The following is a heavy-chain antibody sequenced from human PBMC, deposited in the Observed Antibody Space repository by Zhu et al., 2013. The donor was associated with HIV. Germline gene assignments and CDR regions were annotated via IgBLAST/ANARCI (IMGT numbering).Heavy chain of an antibody. CDR1: GGTFSSYA. Sequence: QVQLVQSGAEVKKPGSSVKVSCKASGGTFSSYAISWVRQAPGQGLEWMGGIIPIFGTANYAQKFQGRVTITADESTSTAYMELSSLRSEDTAVYYCARDPMTTVTTGVYYYYGMDVWGQGTTVTVSS. D-gene: IGHD4-17*01. CDR2: IIPIFGTA. CDR3: ARDPMTTVTTGVYYYYGMDV. V-gene: IGHV1-69*01. J-gene: IGHJ6*02.